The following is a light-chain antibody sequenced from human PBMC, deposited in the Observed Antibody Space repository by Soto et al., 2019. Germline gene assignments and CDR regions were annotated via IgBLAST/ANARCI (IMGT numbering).Light chain of an antibody. CDR2: EVT. CDR1: SSDVGGYNY. J-gene: IGLJ2*01. CDR3: SSYTVNSVV. Sequence: QSVLTQPPSASGSPGQSVTISCTGTSSDVGGYNYVSWYQQHPGKAPKLMIYEVTKRPSGVPDRFSGSKSANTASLTVSGLQAEDEADYYCSSYTVNSVVFGGGTKLTVL. V-gene: IGLV2-8*01.